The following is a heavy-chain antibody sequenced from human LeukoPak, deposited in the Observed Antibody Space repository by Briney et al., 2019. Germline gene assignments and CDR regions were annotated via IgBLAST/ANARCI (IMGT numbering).Heavy chain of an antibody. Sequence: GGSLRLSCAASGFIFSSYWMYWVRQAPGKGLVWVAHINSDGSNTNYADSVKGRFTISRDNAKNSLYLQMNSLRAEDTAVYYCARDIRLTMRDYWFDPWGQGTLVTVSS. V-gene: IGHV3-74*01. D-gene: IGHD4/OR15-4a*01. J-gene: IGHJ5*02. CDR1: GFIFSSYW. CDR2: INSDGSNT. CDR3: ARDIRLTMRDYWFDP.